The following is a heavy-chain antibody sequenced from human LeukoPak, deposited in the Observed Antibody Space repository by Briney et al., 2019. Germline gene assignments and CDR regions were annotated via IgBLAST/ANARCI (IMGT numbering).Heavy chain of an antibody. CDR3: TKSVMGYCSSTSCYFDY. V-gene: IGHV3-48*03. J-gene: IGHJ4*02. CDR1: GFTFSSYE. CDR2: ISSSGSTI. Sequence: PGGSLRLSCAASGFTFSSYEMNWVRQAPGKGLEWVSYISSSGSTIYYADSVKGRFTISRDNAKNTLYLQMDSLGGEDTAVYYCTKSVMGYCSSTSCYFDYWGQGTLVTVSS. D-gene: IGHD2-2*01.